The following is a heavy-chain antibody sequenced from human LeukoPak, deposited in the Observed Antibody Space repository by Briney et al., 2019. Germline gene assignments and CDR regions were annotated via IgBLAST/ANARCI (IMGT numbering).Heavy chain of an antibody. CDR2: INHSGST. J-gene: IGHJ4*02. V-gene: IGHV4-31*03. CDR3: ARGGSGWYPHVDC. D-gene: IGHD6-19*01. CDR1: GGSISSGGYY. Sequence: SETLSLTCTVSGGSISSGGYYWSWIRQHPGKGLEWIGEINHSGSTNYNPSLKSRVTISVDTSKNQFSLKLSSVTAADTAVYYCARGGSGWYPHVDCWGQGTLVTVSS.